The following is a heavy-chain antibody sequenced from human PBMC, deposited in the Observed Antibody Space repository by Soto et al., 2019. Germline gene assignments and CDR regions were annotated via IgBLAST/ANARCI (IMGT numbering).Heavy chain of an antibody. Sequence: GGSLRLSCAASGFTFSSYAMHWVRQAPGKGLEWVAVISYDGSNKYYADSVKGRFTISRDNSKNTLYLQMNSLRAEDTAVYYCARGRRYSSSWYRFDYWGQGTLVTVSS. D-gene: IGHD6-13*01. J-gene: IGHJ4*02. CDR1: GFTFSSYA. CDR3: ARGRRYSSSWYRFDY. V-gene: IGHV3-30-3*01. CDR2: ISYDGSNK.